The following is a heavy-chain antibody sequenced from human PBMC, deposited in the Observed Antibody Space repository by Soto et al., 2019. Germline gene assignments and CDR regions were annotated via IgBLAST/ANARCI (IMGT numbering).Heavy chain of an antibody. J-gene: IGHJ4*02. CDR2: ITPIFGTA. CDR1: GGTFSSYA. V-gene: IGHV1-69*13. CDR3: AREETTGTYFDY. Sequence: AASVKVSCKASGGTFSSYAISWVRQAPGQGLEWMGGITPIFGTANYAQKFQGRVTITADESTSTAYMELSSLRSEDTAVYYCAREETTGTYFDYWGQGTLVTV. D-gene: IGHD1-1*01.